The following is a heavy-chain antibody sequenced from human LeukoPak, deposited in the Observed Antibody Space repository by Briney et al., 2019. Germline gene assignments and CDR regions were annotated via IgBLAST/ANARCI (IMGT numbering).Heavy chain of an antibody. CDR2: IIPILGIA. V-gene: IGHV1-69*04. CDR1: GYKFTGYY. D-gene: IGHD3-16*01. CDR3: ARDGITFGGVTN. Sequence: GASVKVSCRASGYKFTGYYLHWVRQAPGQGLEWMGRIIPILGIANYAQKFQGRVTITADKSTSTAYMELSSLRSEDTAVYYCARDGITFGGVTNWGQGTLVTVSS. J-gene: IGHJ4*02.